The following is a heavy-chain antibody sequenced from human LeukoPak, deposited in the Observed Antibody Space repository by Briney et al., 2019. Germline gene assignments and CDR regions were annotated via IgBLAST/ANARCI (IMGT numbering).Heavy chain of an antibody. Sequence: GGSLRLSCAASGFTFSSYGMHWVRQAPGKGLEWVAVIWYDGSNKYYADSVKGRFTISRDNSKNTLYLQMNSLRAEDTAVYYCAKRIDYSNYGPFDYWGQGTLVTVSS. J-gene: IGHJ4*02. V-gene: IGHV3-33*06. D-gene: IGHD4-11*01. CDR1: GFTFSSYG. CDR2: IWYDGSNK. CDR3: AKRIDYSNYGPFDY.